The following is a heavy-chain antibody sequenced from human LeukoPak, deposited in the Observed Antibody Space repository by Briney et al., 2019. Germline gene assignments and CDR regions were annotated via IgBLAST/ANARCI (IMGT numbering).Heavy chain of an antibody. V-gene: IGHV4-30-4*08. CDR3: ARDGAISGGAFDI. J-gene: IGHJ3*02. CDR1: GGSISSGDYY. CDR2: IYYSGST. D-gene: IGHD2-2*02. Sequence: SQTLSLTCTVSGGSISSGDYYWSWIRQPPGKGLEWIGYIYYSGSTYYNPSLKSRVTISVDTSKNQFSLKLSSVTAADTAVYYCARDGAISGGAFDIWGQGTMVTVSS.